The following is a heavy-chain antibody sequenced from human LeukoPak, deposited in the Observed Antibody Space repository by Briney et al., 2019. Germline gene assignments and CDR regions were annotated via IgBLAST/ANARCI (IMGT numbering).Heavy chain of an antibody. J-gene: IGHJ6*03. V-gene: IGHV3-15*01. CDR2: IKSKTDGGTT. CDR1: GFTFSNAW. Sequence: GGSLRLSCAASGFTFSNAWMSWVRQAPGKGLEWVGRIKSKTDGGTTDYAAPVKGRFTIPRDDSKNTLYLQMNSLKTEDTAVYYCTTLPIGSYYYYHMDVWGKGTTVTVSS. D-gene: IGHD1-26*01. CDR3: TTLPIGSYYYYHMDV.